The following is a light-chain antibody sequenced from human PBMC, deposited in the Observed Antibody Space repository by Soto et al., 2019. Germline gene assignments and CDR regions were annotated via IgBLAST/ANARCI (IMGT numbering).Light chain of an antibody. V-gene: IGLV1-47*01. J-gene: IGLJ2*01. Sequence: QSVLTQPPSASGTPGQRVTISCSGSSSNIGSNYVYWYQQLPGTAPKLLIYRNNQRPSGVPDRFSGSKSGTSASLAISGLRSEDEADDYCAAWDDSLSGPVVFGGGTKRTVL. CDR3: AAWDDSLSGPVV. CDR2: RNN. CDR1: SSNIGSNY.